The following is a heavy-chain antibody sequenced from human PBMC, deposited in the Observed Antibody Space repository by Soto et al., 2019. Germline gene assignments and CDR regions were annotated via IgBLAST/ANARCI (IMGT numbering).Heavy chain of an antibody. D-gene: IGHD3-10*01. J-gene: IGHJ4*02. CDR3: ARDSRVYYGSGSSVDG. V-gene: IGHV3-11*01. CDR2: ISSSGNTV. Sequence: XGSLILSCSASGFTFSDYYMSWIRQAPGKGLEWISYISSSGNTVYYADSVEGRFTISRDNAQNSLYLQMNNLRAEDTAVYYCARDSRVYYGSGSSVDGWGQGTLVTVSS. CDR1: GFTFSDYY.